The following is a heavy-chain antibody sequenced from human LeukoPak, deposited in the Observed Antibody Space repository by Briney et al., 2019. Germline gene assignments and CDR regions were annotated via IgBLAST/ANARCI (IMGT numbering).Heavy chain of an antibody. D-gene: IGHD6-13*01. Sequence: SETLSVTCTVSGGSISSYYWSWIRQPPGKGLEWIGYIYYSGSTNYNPSLKSRVTISVDTSKNQFSLKLSSVTAADTAVYYCAGWYSVDAFDTWGQGTMVTVSS. CDR3: AGWYSVDAFDT. J-gene: IGHJ3*02. CDR2: IYYSGST. V-gene: IGHV4-59*01. CDR1: GGSISSYY.